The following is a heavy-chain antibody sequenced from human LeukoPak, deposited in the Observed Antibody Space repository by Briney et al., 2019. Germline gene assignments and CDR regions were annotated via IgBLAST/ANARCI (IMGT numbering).Heavy chain of an antibody. CDR2: ISGSGGST. CDR3: GKDPPVYYYDSSGLPLLFDI. D-gene: IGHD3-22*01. V-gene: IGHV3-23*01. Sequence: GGSLRLSCAASVFTFSSYAMSWVRQAPGKGLEWVSAISGSGGSTYYADSVKGRFTISRDNSKNTLYLQMNSLRAEDTTVYYCGKDPPVYYYDSSGLPLLFDIWRQGTMLSVPS. J-gene: IGHJ3*02. CDR1: VFTFSSYA.